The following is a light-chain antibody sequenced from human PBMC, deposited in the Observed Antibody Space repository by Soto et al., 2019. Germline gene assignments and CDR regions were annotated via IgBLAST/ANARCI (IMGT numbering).Light chain of an antibody. Sequence: DIQMTQSPSSLSASVGDRVTITCRASQGISNYLAWYQQKPGKVPKLLIYAASTLESGVPSRFSGSRSGTEFTLTISSLQPEDVATYYCQKYNSAPWTFGQGTKVDIK. CDR3: QKYNSAPWT. V-gene: IGKV1-27*01. CDR2: AAS. CDR1: QGISNY. J-gene: IGKJ1*01.